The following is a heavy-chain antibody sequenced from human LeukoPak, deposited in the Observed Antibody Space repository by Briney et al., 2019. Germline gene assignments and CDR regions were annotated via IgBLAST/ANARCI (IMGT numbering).Heavy chain of an antibody. CDR3: ARDLPAILATGGNYFDY. Sequence: GGSLRLSCTASGFSFSSYEMNWVPQAPGKGLEGVSQMSSSGRTVDYADSVKGRFTISRDNAKNSLYLEMNSLTAEDTAVYYCARDLPAILATGGNYFDYWGQGTLVSVSS. CDR2: MSSSGRTV. J-gene: IGHJ4*02. D-gene: IGHD5-12*01. CDR1: GFSFSSYE. V-gene: IGHV3-48*03.